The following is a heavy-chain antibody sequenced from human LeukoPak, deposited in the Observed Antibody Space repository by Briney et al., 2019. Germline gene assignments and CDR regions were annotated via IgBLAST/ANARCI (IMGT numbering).Heavy chain of an antibody. J-gene: IGHJ6*03. CDR1: GYTFTSQY. CDR2: MNPNSGNT. D-gene: IGHD1-1*01. CDR3: ARGESSKRYNWNEFYYYYMDV. Sequence: ASVKVSCKASGYTFTSQYMHWVRQAPGQGLEWMGWMNPNSGNTGYAQKFQGRVTMTRNTSISTAYMELSSLRSEDTAVYYCARGESSKRYNWNEFYYYYMDVWGKGTTVTISS. V-gene: IGHV1-8*02.